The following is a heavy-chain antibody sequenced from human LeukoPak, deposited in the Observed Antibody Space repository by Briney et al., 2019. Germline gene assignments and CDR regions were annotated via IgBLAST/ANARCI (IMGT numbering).Heavy chain of an antibody. Sequence: ASVKVSCKASGYTFTSYGINWVRQAPGQGLEWMGIINPSGGSTSYAQKFQGRVTMTRDMSTSTVYMEPSSLRSEDTAVYYCARSQGGAYSSGWYDYWGQGTLVTVSS. CDR1: GYTFTSYG. CDR3: ARSQGGAYSSGWYDY. D-gene: IGHD6-19*01. J-gene: IGHJ4*02. V-gene: IGHV1-46*01. CDR2: INPSGGST.